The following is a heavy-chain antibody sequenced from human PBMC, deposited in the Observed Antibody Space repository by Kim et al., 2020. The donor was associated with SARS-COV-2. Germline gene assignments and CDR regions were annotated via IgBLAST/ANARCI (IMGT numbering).Heavy chain of an antibody. CDR3: GRGTAVDNFDF. D-gene: IGHD2-21*02. CDR2: IYPGDSDT. Sequence: GESLKISCQASGYSFTNYWIGWVRQVPGKGPEWMGIIYPGDSDTRYSPSFQGQVTISADRSTSMSYVQWSSLKASDTAMYYCGRGTAVDNFDFWGPGTLVPVSS. CDR1: GYSFTNYW. J-gene: IGHJ4*01. V-gene: IGHV5-51*01.